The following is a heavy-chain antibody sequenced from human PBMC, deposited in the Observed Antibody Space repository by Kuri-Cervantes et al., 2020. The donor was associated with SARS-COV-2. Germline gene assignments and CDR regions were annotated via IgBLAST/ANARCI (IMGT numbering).Heavy chain of an antibody. CDR3: ARGKGGTRAARRTSNGFDP. V-gene: IGHV4-30-4*08. J-gene: IGHJ5*02. CDR2: IYYSGST. Sequence: LRLSCTVSGGSISSYYGGWIRQPPGKGLEWIGYIYYSGSTYYNPSLKSRVTISVDTSKNQFSLKLSSVTAADTAVYYCARGKGGTRAARRTSNGFDPWGQGTLVTVSS. D-gene: IGHD6-6*01. CDR1: GGSISSYY.